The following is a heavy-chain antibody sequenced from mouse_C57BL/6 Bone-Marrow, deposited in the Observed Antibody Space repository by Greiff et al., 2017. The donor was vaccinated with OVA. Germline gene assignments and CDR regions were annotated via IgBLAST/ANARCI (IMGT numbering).Heavy chain of an antibody. CDR1: GYTFTSYW. CDR3: ASDNWDWFAY. J-gene: IGHJ3*01. D-gene: IGHD4-1*02. Sequence: QVQLQQPGAELVKPGASVKLSCKASGYTFTSYWMQWVKQRPGQGLEWIGEIDPSVSYTNYNQKFKGKATLTVDTSSSTAYMQLSSLTSEDSAVYYCASDNWDWFAYWGQGTLVTVSA. CDR2: IDPSVSYT. V-gene: IGHV1-50*01.